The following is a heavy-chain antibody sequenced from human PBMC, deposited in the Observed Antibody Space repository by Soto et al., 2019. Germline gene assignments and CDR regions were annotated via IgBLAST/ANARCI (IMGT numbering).Heavy chain of an antibody. CDR3: ARLWYSSSRGDWFDP. J-gene: IGHJ5*02. Sequence: PSETLSLTCTASGGSISSSYWSWIRQPPGKGLEWIGYIYYSGSTNYNPSLKSRVTISVDTSKNQFSLKLSSVTAADTAVYYCARLWYSSSRGDWFDPWGQGTLVTVSS. CDR2: IYYSGST. CDR1: GGSISSSY. D-gene: IGHD6-6*01. V-gene: IGHV4-59*08.